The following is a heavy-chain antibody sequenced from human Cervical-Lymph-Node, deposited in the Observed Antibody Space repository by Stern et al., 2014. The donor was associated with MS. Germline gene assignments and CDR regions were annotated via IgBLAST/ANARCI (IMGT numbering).Heavy chain of an antibody. Sequence: QLVQSGGGVVQPGRSLRLSCAPSGSTFSNSALHWVRQAPGKGLEWVAVISHDGSNTYYADSVKGRFTISRDSSKTPLYLQMNSLRVEDTAVYYCATDNSDFAYALDYWGQGTLVTVSS. D-gene: IGHD4-11*01. CDR2: ISHDGSNT. J-gene: IGHJ4*02. V-gene: IGHV3-30*04. CDR1: GSTFSNSA. CDR3: ATDNSDFAYALDY.